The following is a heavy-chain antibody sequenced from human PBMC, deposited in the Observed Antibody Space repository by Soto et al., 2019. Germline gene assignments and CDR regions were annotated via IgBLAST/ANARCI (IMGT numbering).Heavy chain of an antibody. D-gene: IGHD1-26*01. V-gene: IGHV2-5*02. CDR2: IYWDDDK. Sequence: QITLKESGPTLVKPTQTLTLTCSFSGFSLSTSGVGVGWIRQPPGKALEWVALIYWDDDKRYSPSLKSRLTITKGTSKDQVVLTMTNMDPVDTATYYCAHRLLSGSYPPYHYYGMDVWDQGITVTVSS. CDR1: GFSLSTSGVG. J-gene: IGHJ6*02. CDR3: AHRLLSGSYPPYHYYGMDV.